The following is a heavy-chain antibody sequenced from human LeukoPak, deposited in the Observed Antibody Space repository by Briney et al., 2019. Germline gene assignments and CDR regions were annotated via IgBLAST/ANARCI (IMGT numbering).Heavy chain of an antibody. Sequence: GGSLRLSCAASGFTFSTYWMSWVRQAPGKGLEWVANINEDGSENYYVDSVKGRFTISRDSAKNLLYLQMNSLRAEDTAVYYCARDRGDTFDPWGQGTLVTVSS. V-gene: IGHV3-7*03. D-gene: IGHD4-17*01. CDR2: INEDGSEN. J-gene: IGHJ5*02. CDR1: GFTFSTYW. CDR3: ARDRGDTFDP.